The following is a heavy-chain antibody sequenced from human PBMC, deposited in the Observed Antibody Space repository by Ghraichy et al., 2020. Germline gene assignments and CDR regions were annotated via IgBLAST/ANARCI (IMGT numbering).Heavy chain of an antibody. D-gene: IGHD4-23*01. CDR1: GFTFSSYS. J-gene: IGHJ6*02. CDR3: ARGSTVVRFYYYDGMDV. V-gene: IGHV3-48*02. Sequence: LSLTCVGSGFTFSSYSMNWVRQSPGKRLEWVSYITSSGSFRSYADSVKGRFTISRDNAQNSLSLQINSLTDEDTAVYYCARGSTVVRFYYYDGMDVWGQGTTVTVS. CDR2: ITSSGSFR.